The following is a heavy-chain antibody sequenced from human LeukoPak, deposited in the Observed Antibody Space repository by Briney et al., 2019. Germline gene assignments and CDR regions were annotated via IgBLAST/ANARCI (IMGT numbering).Heavy chain of an antibody. CDR3: ARDPPSGTVVVPRYAFDI. J-gene: IGHJ3*02. V-gene: IGHV4-59*01. D-gene: IGHD2-2*01. CDR1: GGSISSYY. Sequence: SETLSLTCTVSGGSISSYYWSWIRQPPGKGLEWIGYIYYSGSTNYNPSLKSRVTISVDTSKNQFSLKLSSVTAADTAVYYCARDPPSGTVVVPRYAFDIWGQGTMVIVSS. CDR2: IYYSGST.